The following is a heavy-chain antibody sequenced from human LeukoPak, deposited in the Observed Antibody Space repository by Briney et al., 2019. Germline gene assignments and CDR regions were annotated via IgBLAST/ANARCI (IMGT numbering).Heavy chain of an antibody. Sequence: ASVKVSCKASGYTFTGYYMHWARQAPGQGLEWMGWINPNSGGTNYAQKFQGRVTMTRDTSISTAYMELSRLRSDDTAVYYCARGDGYNLGYDAFDIWGQGTMVTVSS. CDR2: INPNSGGT. V-gene: IGHV1-2*02. D-gene: IGHD5-24*01. CDR1: GYTFTGYY. J-gene: IGHJ3*02. CDR3: ARGDGYNLGYDAFDI.